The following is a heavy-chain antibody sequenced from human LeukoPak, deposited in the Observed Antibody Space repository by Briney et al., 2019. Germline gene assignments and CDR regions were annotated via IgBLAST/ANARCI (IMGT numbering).Heavy chain of an antibody. CDR2: ISGSGGST. V-gene: IGHV3-23*01. CDR1: GFTFSSYA. J-gene: IGHJ6*02. CDR3: AREGDYGDYYGMDV. Sequence: GGSLRLPCAASGFTFSSYAMSWVRQAPGKGLEWVSAISGSGGSTYYADSVKGRFTISRDNSKNTLYLQMNSLRAEDTAVYYCAREGDYGDYYGMDVWGQGTTVTVSS. D-gene: IGHD4-17*01.